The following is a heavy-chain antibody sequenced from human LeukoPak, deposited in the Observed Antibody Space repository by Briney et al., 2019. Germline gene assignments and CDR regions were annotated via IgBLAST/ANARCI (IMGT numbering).Heavy chain of an antibody. CDR1: GGSFSDYP. J-gene: IGHJ4*02. CDR3: ARGAPGY. V-gene: IGHV4-34*01. Sequence: SETLSLTCAIYGGSFSDYPWTWIRQPPGKGLEWIGQIKHGGGTKYNPSPNSRVTMSLDTSKNQFSLKMTSVTAADTATYYCARGAPGYWGQGTLVTVSS. CDR2: IKHGGGT.